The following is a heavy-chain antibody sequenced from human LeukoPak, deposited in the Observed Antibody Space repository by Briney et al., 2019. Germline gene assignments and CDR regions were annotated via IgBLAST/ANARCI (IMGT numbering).Heavy chain of an antibody. Sequence: PGGSLRLSCAASGFSFDSHVMSWVRQTPGKRLEWVASIGTTSIAYYPDSLKGRFIISSDNSDSTVYLHMNGLRVGDAAIYYCAKYTSGTAWAEDFWGQGTVVTVSS. CDR2: IGTTSIA. V-gene: IGHV3-23*01. CDR1: GFSFDSHV. CDR3: AKYTSGTAWAEDF. D-gene: IGHD3-10*01. J-gene: IGHJ4*02.